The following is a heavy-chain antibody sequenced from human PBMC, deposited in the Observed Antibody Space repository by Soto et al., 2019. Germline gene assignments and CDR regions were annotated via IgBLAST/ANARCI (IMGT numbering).Heavy chain of an antibody. CDR2: VYFTGST. CDR1: GDSISRSSFY. Sequence: SETLSLTCTVSGDSISRSSFYWGWIRQPPGKGLECIGIVYFTGSTNHNPSLKSRVTMSVDTSKNQFSLKLSSVTAADTAVYYCASSFTRGVGASAFDYWGQGTLVTVSS. V-gene: IGHV4-39*01. D-gene: IGHD1-26*01. J-gene: IGHJ4*02. CDR3: ASSFTRGVGASAFDY.